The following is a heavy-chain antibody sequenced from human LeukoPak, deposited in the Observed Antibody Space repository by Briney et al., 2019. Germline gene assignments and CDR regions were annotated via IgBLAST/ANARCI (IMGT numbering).Heavy chain of an antibody. CDR2: IYTSGST. CDR1: GGSISSGSYY. D-gene: IGHD3-10*01. V-gene: IGHV4-61*02. Sequence: SQTLSLTCTVSGGSISSGSYYWSWIRQPAGKGLEWIGRIYTSGSTNYNPSLKSRVTISVDTSRNQFSLKLSSVTAADTAMYYCARGYYYGSGSSNLFDYWGQGTLVTVSS. J-gene: IGHJ4*02. CDR3: ARGYYYGSGSSNLFDY.